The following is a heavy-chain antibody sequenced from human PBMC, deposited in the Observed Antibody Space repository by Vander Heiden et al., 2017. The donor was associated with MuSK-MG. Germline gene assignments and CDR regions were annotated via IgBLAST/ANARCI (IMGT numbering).Heavy chain of an antibody. J-gene: IGHJ3*02. CDR1: GVPISSSNYY. CDR2: IYYNVNP. V-gene: IGHV4-39*01. D-gene: IGHD3-3*01. CDR3: ARHRPYDFWSRGAFDI. Sequence: QLRLQESGPGLVKPSETLSLTCTVSGVPISSSNYYWGWIRQSPGKGLEWIGTIYYNVNPYSNPSLKSRVTISVDSSKNQVALKLSSVTAADTALYYCARHRPYDFWSRGAFDIWGQGTTVIVSS.